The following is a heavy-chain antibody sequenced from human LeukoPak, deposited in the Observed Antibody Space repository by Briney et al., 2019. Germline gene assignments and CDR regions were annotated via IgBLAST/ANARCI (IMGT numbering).Heavy chain of an antibody. CDR3: ARETDIVVVVAAHPGTFDI. CDR1: GGTFSSYT. CDR2: IIPILGIA. D-gene: IGHD2-15*01. J-gene: IGHJ3*02. Sequence: SVKVSCKASGGTFSSYTISWVRQAPGQGLEWMGRIIPILGIANYAQKFQGRVTITADKSTSTAYMELSSLRSEDTAVYYCARETDIVVVVAAHPGTFDIWSQGTMVTVSS. V-gene: IGHV1-69*04.